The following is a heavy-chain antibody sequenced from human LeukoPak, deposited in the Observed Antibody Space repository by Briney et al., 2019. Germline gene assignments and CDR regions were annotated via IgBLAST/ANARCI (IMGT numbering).Heavy chain of an antibody. Sequence: GASVKVSCKASGYTFTGYYMHWVRQAPGQGLEWMGWMNPNSGGTNYAQKFQGRVTMTRDTSISTAYMELSRLRSDDTAVYYCAREGVDWNHSVYYFDYWGQGTLVTVSS. CDR1: GYTFTGYY. J-gene: IGHJ4*02. D-gene: IGHD1-1*01. CDR2: MNPNSGGT. CDR3: AREGVDWNHSVYYFDY. V-gene: IGHV1-2*02.